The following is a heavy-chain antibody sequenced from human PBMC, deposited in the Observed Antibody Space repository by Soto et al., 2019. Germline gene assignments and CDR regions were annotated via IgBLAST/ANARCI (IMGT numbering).Heavy chain of an antibody. J-gene: IGHJ4*02. D-gene: IGHD3-22*01. Sequence: QVQLVESGGRVVQPGTSLRLSCAVSGFTFRNYAMHWVRQAPGTGMEWVAVISFDGINQFYADSVKGRFIISREDSRNTMYLEMNGLRTEDTAVYYCARDEFESSGRNRGFDHWGRGTRVAVSS. V-gene: IGHV3-30-3*01. CDR3: ARDEFESSGRNRGFDH. CDR1: GFTFRNYA. CDR2: ISFDGINQ.